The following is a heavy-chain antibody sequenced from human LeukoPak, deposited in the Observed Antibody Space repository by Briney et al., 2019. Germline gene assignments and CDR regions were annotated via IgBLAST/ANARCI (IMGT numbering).Heavy chain of an antibody. J-gene: IGHJ4*02. V-gene: IGHV3-15*01. Sequence: GGSLRLSCAASGFTFSNAWMSWVRQAPGKGLEWVGRIKSKTDGGTTDYAAPVKGRFTISRDDSKNTLYLQMNSLKTEDTAVYYCTTDIPGQQLVKFDYWGQGTLVTVSS. CDR2: IKSKTDGGTT. CDR3: TTDIPGQQLVKFDY. CDR1: GFTFSNAW. D-gene: IGHD6-13*01.